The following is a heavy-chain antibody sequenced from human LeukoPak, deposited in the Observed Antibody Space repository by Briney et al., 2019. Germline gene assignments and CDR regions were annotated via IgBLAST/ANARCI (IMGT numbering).Heavy chain of an antibody. V-gene: IGHV3-20*04. J-gene: IGHJ4*02. D-gene: IGHD4-17*01. Sequence: PGGSLRLSCAASGFTFDDYGMAWVRQAPGKGLEWVSGLKRNGGSTGYADSVKGRFTISRDNTKNSLYLQMNSLRAEDTALYYCASGLGYGDYAFDFWGQGTQVTVSS. CDR3: ASGLGYGDYAFDF. CDR2: LKRNGGST. CDR1: GFTFDDYG.